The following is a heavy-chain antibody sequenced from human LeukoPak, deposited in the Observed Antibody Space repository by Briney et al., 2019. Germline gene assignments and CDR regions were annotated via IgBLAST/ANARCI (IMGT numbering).Heavy chain of an antibody. Sequence: SETLSLTCTVSGGSISSYYWGWIRQPPGKGLEWIGSIYHSGSTYYNPSLKSRVTISVDTSKKQFSLKLSSVTAADTAVYYCARERPYGEIDYWGQGTLVTVSS. CDR1: GGSISSYY. CDR2: IYHSGST. D-gene: IGHD4-17*01. CDR3: ARERPYGEIDY. J-gene: IGHJ4*02. V-gene: IGHV4-39*07.